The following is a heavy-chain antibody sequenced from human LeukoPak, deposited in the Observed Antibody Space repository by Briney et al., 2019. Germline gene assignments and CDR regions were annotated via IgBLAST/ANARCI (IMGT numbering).Heavy chain of an antibody. Sequence: SETLSLTCTASGASISYNYWNWIRQPPGKGLGWIGYIYYTGNTNYNPSLKSRLSISVDTSKNQFSLKLSSVTAADTAVYYCARGYYYALDVWGQGTTVTVSS. V-gene: IGHV4-59*01. CDR1: GASISYNY. CDR2: IYYTGNT. J-gene: IGHJ6*02. CDR3: ARGYYYALDV.